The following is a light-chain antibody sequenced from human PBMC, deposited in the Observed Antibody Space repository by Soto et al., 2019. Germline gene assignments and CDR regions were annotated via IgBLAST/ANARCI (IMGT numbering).Light chain of an antibody. CDR3: CSYVGNSLWL. V-gene: IGLV2-23*01. Sequence: QSALTQPASVSGSPGQSITISCNGASSDIGKYKVVSWYQHHPGKVPKLLIYEATKRPSGVSDRFSGSKSDNTASLTISGLQAEDEADYYCCSYVGNSLWLFGGGTKVTVL. CDR1: SSDIGKYKV. J-gene: IGLJ3*02. CDR2: EAT.